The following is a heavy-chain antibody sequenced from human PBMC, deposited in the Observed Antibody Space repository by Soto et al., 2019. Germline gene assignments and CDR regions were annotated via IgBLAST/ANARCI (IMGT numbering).Heavy chain of an antibody. Sequence: SETLSLTCTVSGASISSYYWSWIRQPPGKGLEWIGYIYYSGSTNYNPSLKSRVTISVGTSKNQFSLRLSSVTAADTAVYHCARQMFIGGMDVWGQGTTVT. CDR3: ARQMFIGGMDV. V-gene: IGHV4-59*08. D-gene: IGHD2-15*01. CDR2: IYYSGST. J-gene: IGHJ6*02. CDR1: GASISSYY.